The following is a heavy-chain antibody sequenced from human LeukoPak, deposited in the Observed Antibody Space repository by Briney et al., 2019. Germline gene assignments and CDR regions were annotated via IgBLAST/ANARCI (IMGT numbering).Heavy chain of an antibody. CDR1: GFTFSSYG. Sequence: GGSLRLSCAASGFTFSSYGMHWVRQAPGKGLEWVAVIPYDGSNKYYADSVKGRFTISRDNSKNTLYLQMNSLRAEDTAVYYCAKGSIAVDWGQGTLVTVSS. J-gene: IGHJ4*02. V-gene: IGHV3-30*18. CDR3: AKGSIAVD. CDR2: IPYDGSNK. D-gene: IGHD6-6*01.